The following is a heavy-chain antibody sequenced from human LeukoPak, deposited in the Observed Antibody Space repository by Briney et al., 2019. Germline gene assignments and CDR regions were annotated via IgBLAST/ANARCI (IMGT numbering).Heavy chain of an antibody. J-gene: IGHJ4*02. CDR1: GFTFSSYS. Sequence: GRSLRLSCAASGFTFSSYSMNWVRHAPGKGLEWVSSISSSSSSYIYYADSVKGRFTISRDNAKNSLYLQMNSLRAEDTAVYYCARYSSSWSEGSNYSDYWGQGTLVTVSS. V-gene: IGHV3-21*01. CDR2: ISSSSSSYI. CDR3: ARYSSSWSEGSNYSDY. D-gene: IGHD6-13*01.